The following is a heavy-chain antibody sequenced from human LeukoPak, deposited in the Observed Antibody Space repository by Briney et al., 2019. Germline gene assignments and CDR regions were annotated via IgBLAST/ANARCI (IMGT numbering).Heavy chain of an antibody. CDR3: ARDILAMDGLFDS. CDR1: GGSISSYY. CDR2: IYYSGST. J-gene: IGHJ4*02. Sequence: SETLSLTCTVSGGSISSYYWSWIRQPPGKGLEWIGYIYYSGSTNYNPSLKSRVTISVDTSKNQFSLKLSSVTAADTAVYYCARDILAMDGLFDSWGQGTLVTVSS. D-gene: IGHD6-19*01. V-gene: IGHV4-59*01.